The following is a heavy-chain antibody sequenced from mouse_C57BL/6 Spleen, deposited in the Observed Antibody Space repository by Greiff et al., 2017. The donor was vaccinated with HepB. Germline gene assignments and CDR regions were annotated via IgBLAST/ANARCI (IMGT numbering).Heavy chain of an antibody. CDR3: ARGDYGSSLFAY. Sequence: EVKLQQSGAGLVKPGASVKLSCTASGFNINDYYMHWVKQRTEQGLEWIGRIDPEDGDTKYAPKFQGKATITADTSSNTAYLQLSSLTSEDTAVYYCARGDYGSSLFAYWGQGTPVSVSA. D-gene: IGHD1-1*01. V-gene: IGHV14-2*01. CDR2: IDPEDGDT. CDR1: GFNINDYY. J-gene: IGHJ3*01.